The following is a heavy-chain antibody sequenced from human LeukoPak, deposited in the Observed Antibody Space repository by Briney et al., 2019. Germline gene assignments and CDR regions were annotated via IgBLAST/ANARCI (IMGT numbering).Heavy chain of an antibody. J-gene: IGHJ4*02. Sequence: GGSLRLSCAASGFTFSNSWMAWVCQAPGKGLEWVANIKQDGSEKFYVDSVKGRFTISRDNAKNSLFLQMNSLRTEDTAVYYCATESYYFSLYWGQGTLVTVSS. CDR3: ATESYYFSLY. CDR2: IKQDGSEK. CDR1: GFTFSNSW. V-gene: IGHV3-7*01. D-gene: IGHD3-22*01.